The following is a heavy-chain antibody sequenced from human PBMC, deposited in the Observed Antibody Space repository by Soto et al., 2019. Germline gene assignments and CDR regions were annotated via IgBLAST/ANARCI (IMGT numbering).Heavy chain of an antibody. CDR3: TRHAPYDGFDY. V-gene: IGHV4-39*01. CDR2: MLYTGNT. CDR1: GASIINGGYY. D-gene: IGHD3-3*01. Sequence: QVQLQESGPRLMKPSETLSLXXSVSGASIINGGYYWAWIRQSPGEGLEWIGSMLYTGNTFYKPSLRSRVTISADTSKNQFSLRLDSVTATDSAIYYCTRHAPYDGFDYWGQGTLLSVSS. J-gene: IGHJ4*02.